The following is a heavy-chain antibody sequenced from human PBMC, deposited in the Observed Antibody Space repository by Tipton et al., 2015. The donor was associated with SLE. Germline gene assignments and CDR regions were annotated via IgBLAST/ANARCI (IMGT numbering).Heavy chain of an antibody. CDR1: GFTFSSYW. J-gene: IGHJ4*02. V-gene: IGHV3-7*03. CDR2: IKEDGSEK. CDR3: ARDGEGFDY. D-gene: IGHD3-10*01. Sequence: SLRLSCAASGFTFSSYWMTWVRQAPGKGLEWVANIKEDGSEKHYVDSVEGRFTISRDNAKNSLYLQMNTPRAEDTAVYYCARDGEGFDYWGQGTLVTVSS.